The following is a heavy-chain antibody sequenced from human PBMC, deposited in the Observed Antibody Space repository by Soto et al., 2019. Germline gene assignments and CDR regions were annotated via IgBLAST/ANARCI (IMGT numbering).Heavy chain of an antibody. V-gene: IGHV3-33*01. J-gene: IGHJ6*01. D-gene: IGHD1-20*01. CDR2: IWYDGSNK. Sequence: QVQLVESGGGVVQPGRSLRLSCAASGFTFSTYGMHWVRQAPGKGLEWVAVIWYDGSNKYYADSVKGRFTISRDNSKNTLYLKMNSLRAEDTAVYYCAIRNWNYDYYYGMDVLGQGTTVTVSS. CDR3: AIRNWNYDYYYGMDV. CDR1: GFTFSTYG.